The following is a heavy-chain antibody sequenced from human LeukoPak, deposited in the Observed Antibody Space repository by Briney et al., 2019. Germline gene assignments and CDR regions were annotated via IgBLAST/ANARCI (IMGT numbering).Heavy chain of an antibody. D-gene: IGHD3-10*01. J-gene: IGHJ4*02. CDR3: ARGNLWFGEPLNFDY. V-gene: IGHV4-39*07. CDR2: IYHGGSTD. CDR1: GDSMNSSSFY. Sequence: PSETLSLTCTVSGDSMNSSSFYWGWIRQPPGKGLEWIGTIYHGGSTDSYTGRTYYKSSLKSRVTMSVDTSKNQFSLKLSSVTAADTAVYYCARGNLWFGEPLNFDYWGQGTLVTVSS.